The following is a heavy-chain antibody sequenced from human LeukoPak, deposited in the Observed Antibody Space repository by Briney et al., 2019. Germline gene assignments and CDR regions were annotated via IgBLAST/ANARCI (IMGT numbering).Heavy chain of an antibody. V-gene: IGHV4-59*01. J-gene: IGHJ5*02. D-gene: IGHD6-6*01. CDR2: IYYSGST. CDR3: ARANFLVGRWFDP. CDR1: GGSICSYY. Sequence: SETLYLTCTVSGGSICSYYWSWIRQPPGKGLEWIGYIYYSGSTNYNPSLKSRVTISVDTSKNQFSLKLSSVTAADTAVYYCARANFLVGRWFDPWGQGTLVTVSS.